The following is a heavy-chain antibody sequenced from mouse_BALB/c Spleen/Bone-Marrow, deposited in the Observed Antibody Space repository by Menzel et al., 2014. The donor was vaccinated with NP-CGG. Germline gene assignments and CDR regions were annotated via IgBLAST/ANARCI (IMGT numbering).Heavy chain of an antibody. CDR3: ARSTMITTGYYYAMDY. V-gene: IGHV5-17*02. CDR1: GFTFSSFG. CDR2: ISSGSSTI. Sequence: EVKLVESGGGLVQPGGSRKVSCAASGFTFSSFGMHWVRQAPEKGLEWVAHISSGSSTIYYADTVKGRFTISRDNPKNTLFLQMTSLRSEDTAMYYCARSTMITTGYYYAMDYWGQGTSVTVSS. D-gene: IGHD2-4*01. J-gene: IGHJ4*01.